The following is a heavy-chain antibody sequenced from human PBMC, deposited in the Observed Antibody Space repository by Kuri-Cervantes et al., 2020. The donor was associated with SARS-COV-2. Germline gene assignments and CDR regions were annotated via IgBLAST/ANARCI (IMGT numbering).Heavy chain of an antibody. V-gene: IGHV1-2*02. D-gene: IGHD3-16*01. CDR3: ARDEVRWGGGLYSYYGMDV. J-gene: IGHJ6*02. CDR2: INPNRCGT. CDR1: GYTFTAYY. Sequence: ASVKVSCKASGYTFTAYYMHWVRQAPGQGREWMGWINPNRCGTNNEQKFQGRVSMFSDTSINSAYMELSRLRSVDTAVYYCARDEVRWGGGLYSYYGMDVWGQGTTVTVSS.